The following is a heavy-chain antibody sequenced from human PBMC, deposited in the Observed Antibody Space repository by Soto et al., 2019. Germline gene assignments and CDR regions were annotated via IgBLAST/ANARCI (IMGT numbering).Heavy chain of an antibody. V-gene: IGHV2-5*02. CDR2: ISWDGEK. CDR1: GFSLNTRGVG. D-gene: IGHD3-9*01. CDR3: AHRRGDLLTGHYYFDY. J-gene: IGHJ4*02. Sequence: ITLKESGPTLVKPTQTLTLTCTFSGFSLNTRGVGVGWIRHPPGKALEWLALISWDGEKRYNPSLKSRLTLPKDTSENQVVLTMTNMDPVDTATYYCAHRRGDLLTGHYYFDYWGQGTLVTVSS.